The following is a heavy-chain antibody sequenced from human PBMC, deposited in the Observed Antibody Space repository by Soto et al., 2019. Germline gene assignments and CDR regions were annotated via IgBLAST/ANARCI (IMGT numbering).Heavy chain of an antibody. Sequence: PSETLSLTFAVYGGSFSGYYWSWIRQPPGKGLEWIGEINHSGSTNYNPSLKSRVTISVDTSKNQFSLKLSSVTAADTAVYYCARGFDYDILTGSFDYWGQGTLVTVSS. V-gene: IGHV4-34*01. CDR1: GGSFSGYY. D-gene: IGHD3-9*01. J-gene: IGHJ4*02. CDR2: INHSGST. CDR3: ARGFDYDILTGSFDY.